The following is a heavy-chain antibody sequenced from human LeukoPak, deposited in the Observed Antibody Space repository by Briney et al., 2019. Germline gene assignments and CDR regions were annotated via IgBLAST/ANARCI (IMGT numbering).Heavy chain of an antibody. Sequence: PGGSLRLSCAASGFTFNTYTMNWVRQAPGKGLEWVSYISGSSGIIDYADSVRGRFTISRDNAKNSLYLQMNSLRDEDTAVYYCARVQVGATRVADYFDYWGQGTLVTVSS. CDR2: ISGSSGII. CDR1: GFTFNTYT. CDR3: ARVQVGATRVADYFDY. J-gene: IGHJ4*02. V-gene: IGHV3-48*02. D-gene: IGHD1-26*01.